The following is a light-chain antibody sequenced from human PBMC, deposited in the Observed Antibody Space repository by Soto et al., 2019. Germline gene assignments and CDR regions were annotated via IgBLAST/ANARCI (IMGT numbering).Light chain of an antibody. Sequence: MADSPSTKYVSPGERATLSCRASQSVSSNLAWYQQKPGQAPRLLIYGASTRATGIPARFSGSGSGTEFTLTISSLQSEDFAVYYCQQYNNWLRVFGPGTKVDIK. J-gene: IGKJ3*01. V-gene: IGKV3-15*01. CDR2: GAS. CDR1: QSVSSN. CDR3: QQYNNWLRV.